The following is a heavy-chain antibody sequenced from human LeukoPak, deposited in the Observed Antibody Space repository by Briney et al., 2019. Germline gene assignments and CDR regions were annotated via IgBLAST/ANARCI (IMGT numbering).Heavy chain of an antibody. CDR3: ARDTSSSWSYYYYGMDV. D-gene: IGHD6-13*01. CDR2: IIPIFGTA. Sequence: SVKVSCKASGGTFRSYAISWVRQAPGQGLEWMGGIIPIFGTANYAQKFQGRVTITADESTSTAYMELSSLRSEDTAVYYCARDTSSSWSYYYYGMDVWGQGTTVTVSS. V-gene: IGHV1-69*01. J-gene: IGHJ6*02. CDR1: GGTFRSYA.